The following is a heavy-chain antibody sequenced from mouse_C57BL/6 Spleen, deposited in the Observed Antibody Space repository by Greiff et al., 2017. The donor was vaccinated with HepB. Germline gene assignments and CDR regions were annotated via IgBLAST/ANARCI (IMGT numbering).Heavy chain of an antibody. CDR1: GYTFTSYW. Sequence: QVQLQQPGAELVRPGTSVKLSCKASGYTFTSYWMHWVKQRPGQGLEWIGVIDPSDSYTNYNQKFKGKATLTVDTSSSTAYMQLSSLTSEDSAVYYCAKSTMVTTGRSFDYWGKGTTLTVSS. CDR2: IDPSDSYT. CDR3: AKSTMVTTGRSFDY. V-gene: IGHV1-59*01. D-gene: IGHD2-2*01. J-gene: IGHJ2*01.